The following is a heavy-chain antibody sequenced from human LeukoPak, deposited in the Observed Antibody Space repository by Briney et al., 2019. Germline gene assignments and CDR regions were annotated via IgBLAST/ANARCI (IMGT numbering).Heavy chain of an antibody. D-gene: IGHD2-2*01. Sequence: PGGSLRLSCAASGFTFSSYAMSWVRQAPGKGLEWVSAISGSGGSTYYADSVKGRFTISRDNSKNTLYLQMNSLRAEDTAVYYCAKDPWGTIVVVPAAIAVPLYWGQGTLVTVSS. J-gene: IGHJ4*02. V-gene: IGHV3-23*01. CDR3: AKDPWGTIVVVPAAIAVPLY. CDR2: ISGSGGST. CDR1: GFTFSSYA.